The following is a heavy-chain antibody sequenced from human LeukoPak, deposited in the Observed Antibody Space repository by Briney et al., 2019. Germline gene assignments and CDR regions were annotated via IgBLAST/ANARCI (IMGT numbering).Heavy chain of an antibody. CDR3: ARDQVGTMPNDY. V-gene: IGHV3-74*01. CDR1: GFTFSWHR. J-gene: IGHJ4*02. Sequence: PGGSLRLSCAASGFTFSWHRMHWVRQVPGKGLGWISWIETDGTGAGYVDSVKGRFTVSRDNAKNTLYLQMNSLRAEDTAVYYCARDQVGTMPNDYWGQGTLVTVSS. CDR2: IETDGTGA. D-gene: IGHD1-26*01.